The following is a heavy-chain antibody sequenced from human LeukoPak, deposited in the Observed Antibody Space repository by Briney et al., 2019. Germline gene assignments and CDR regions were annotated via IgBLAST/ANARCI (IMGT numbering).Heavy chain of an antibody. J-gene: IGHJ6*03. CDR1: GGSVSSRGYY. CDR2: IYYSGST. D-gene: IGHD6-13*01. V-gene: IGHV4-30-4*08. CDR3: ARDTGYQYYYYMDV. Sequence: PSETLSLTCTVSGGSVSSRGYYWGWIRQPPGKGLEWIGYIYYSGSTYYNPSLKSRVTISVDTSKNQFSLKLSSVTAADTAVYYCARDTGYQYYYYMDVWGKGTTVTVSS.